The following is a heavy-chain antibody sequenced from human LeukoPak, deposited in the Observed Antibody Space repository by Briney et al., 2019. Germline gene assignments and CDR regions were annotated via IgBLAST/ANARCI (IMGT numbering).Heavy chain of an antibody. CDR3: ARDRSSGAPFNWFDP. J-gene: IGHJ5*02. CDR2: ISGYNGKT. D-gene: IGHD1-1*01. Sequence: ASVKVSCKASGGTFSSYAISWVRQAPGQGLEWMGWISGYNGKTNYAQKLQGRVTMTTDTSTNTAYMELRSLRSDDTAVYYCARDRSSGAPFNWFDPWGQGTLVTVSS. CDR1: GGTFSSYA. V-gene: IGHV1-18*01.